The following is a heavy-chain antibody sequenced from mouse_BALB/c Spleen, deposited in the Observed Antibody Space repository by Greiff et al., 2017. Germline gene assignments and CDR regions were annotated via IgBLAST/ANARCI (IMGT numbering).Heavy chain of an antibody. J-gene: IGHJ2*01. CDR3: ARDYYSSSPDY. Sequence: EVKLMESGPGLVKPSQSLSLTCSVTGYSITSGYYWNWIRQFPGNKLEWMGYISYDGSNNYNPSLKNRISITRDTSKNQFFLKLNSVTTEDTATYYCARDYYSSSPDYWGQGTTLTVSS. V-gene: IGHV3-6*02. CDR2: ISYDGSN. CDR1: GYSITSGYY. D-gene: IGHD1-1*01.